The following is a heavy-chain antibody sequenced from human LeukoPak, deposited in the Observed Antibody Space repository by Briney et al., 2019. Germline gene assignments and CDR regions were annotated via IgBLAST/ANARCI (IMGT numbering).Heavy chain of an antibody. CDR2: IIPIFGTA. J-gene: IGHJ6*03. V-gene: IGHV1-69*05. CDR1: GGTFSSYA. CDR3: ARVADCQGGGFHYMDV. D-gene: IGHD2-21*02. Sequence: SVKVSCKASGGTFSSYAISWVRQAPGQGLEWMGGIIPIFGTANYAQKFQGRVTITTDESTSTAYMELSSLRSEDTAVYYCARVADCQGGGFHYMDVWGKGTTVTVSS.